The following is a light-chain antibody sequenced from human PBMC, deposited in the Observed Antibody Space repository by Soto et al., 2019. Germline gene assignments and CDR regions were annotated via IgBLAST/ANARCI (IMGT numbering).Light chain of an antibody. J-gene: IGKJ1*01. V-gene: IGKV1-5*03. CDR3: QQYNSYSRT. CDR1: QSISSW. Sequence: DIQMTQSPSTLSAPVGDRVTITCRASQSISSWLAWYQQKPGKAPKLLIYKASSLESGVPSMFSGSGSGTEFTLTISSLQPDDFATYYGQQYNSYSRTFGQGTKVEIK. CDR2: KAS.